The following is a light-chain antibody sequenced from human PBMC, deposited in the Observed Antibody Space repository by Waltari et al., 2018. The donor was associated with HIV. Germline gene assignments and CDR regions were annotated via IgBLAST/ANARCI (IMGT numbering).Light chain of an antibody. CDR2: DVS. J-gene: IGLJ1*01. CDR1: SSDVRHYNS. V-gene: IGLV2-14*01. CDR3: SSYTSSSTRV. Sequence: QSALTQPASVSGSPGQSITISCTGTSSDVRHYNSVPWYQQHPGKAPKLIIYDVSNRPSGVSNRFSGSKSGNTASLTISGLQTEDEADYYCSSYTSSSTRVFGTGTKVTVL.